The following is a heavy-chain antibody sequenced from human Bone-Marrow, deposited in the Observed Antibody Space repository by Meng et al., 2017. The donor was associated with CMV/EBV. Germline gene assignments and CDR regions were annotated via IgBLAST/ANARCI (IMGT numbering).Heavy chain of an antibody. D-gene: IGHD2-21*01. CDR3: AKGDLPTDY. J-gene: IGHJ4*02. CDR1: GFTFSSYA. Sequence: GESLKISCAASGFTFSSYAMSWVRQAPGKGLEWVSVIYSGGSSTYYADSVKGRFTISRDNSKNTLYLQMNSLRAEDTAVYYCAKGDLPTDYWGQGTLVTVSS. V-gene: IGHV3-23*03. CDR2: IYSGGSST.